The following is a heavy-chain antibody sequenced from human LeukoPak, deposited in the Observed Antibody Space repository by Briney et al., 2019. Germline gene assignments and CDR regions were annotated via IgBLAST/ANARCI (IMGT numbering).Heavy chain of an antibody. CDR3: RNSRVYYYGMDV. CDR2: IYHSGST. D-gene: IGHD2-15*01. J-gene: IGHJ6*02. V-gene: IGHV4-30-2*01. Sequence: PSQTLSLTCAVSGGSISSGGYSWSWIRQPPGKGLEWIGYIYHSGSTYYNPSFKSRVTISVDRSKNQFSLKLSSVTAADTAVYYCRNSRVYYYGMDVWGQGTTVTVSS. CDR1: GGSISSGGYS.